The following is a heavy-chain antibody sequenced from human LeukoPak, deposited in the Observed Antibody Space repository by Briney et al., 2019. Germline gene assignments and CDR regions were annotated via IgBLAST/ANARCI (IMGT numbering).Heavy chain of an antibody. J-gene: IGHJ2*01. CDR2: IYHSGST. V-gene: IGHV4-38-2*01. CDR1: GYSISSGYY. Sequence: PSETLSLTCAVSGYSISSGYYWGWIRQPPGKGLEWIGSIYHSGSTYYNPSLKSRVTISVDTSKNQFSLKLSSVTAADTAVYYCARSATLNNWYFDLWGRGTLVTVSS. CDR3: ARSATLNNWYFDL. D-gene: IGHD2-8*01.